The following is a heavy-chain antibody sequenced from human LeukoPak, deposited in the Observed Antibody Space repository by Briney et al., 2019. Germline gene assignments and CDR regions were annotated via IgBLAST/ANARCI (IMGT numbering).Heavy chain of an antibody. CDR2: FYYSGST. J-gene: IGHJ4*02. Sequence: PSQTLSLTCTVSGGSISSYYWSWIRQPPGKGLEWIGYFYYSGSTNYNPSLKSRVTISVDTSKNQFSLKLSSVTAADTAVYYCARAALNGGLDYWGQGTLVTVSS. CDR3: ARAALNGGLDY. CDR1: GGSISSYY. D-gene: IGHD4-23*01. V-gene: IGHV4-59*01.